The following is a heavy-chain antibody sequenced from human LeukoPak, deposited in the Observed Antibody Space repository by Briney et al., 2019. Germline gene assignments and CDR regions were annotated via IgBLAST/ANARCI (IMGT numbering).Heavy chain of an antibody. D-gene: IGHD1-7*01. CDR3: ATPTLGTIGEYLFDY. J-gene: IGHJ4*02. CDR2: IYPDDSDA. Sequence: GESLKISCKGSGYSFTTYWIGWVRPLPGKGLEWMGIIYPDDSDARYSPSFQGQVTISADKSISTAYLQWSTLKASYTAMYYCATPTLGTIGEYLFDYWGQGTLVTVSS. CDR1: GYSFTTYW. V-gene: IGHV5-51*01.